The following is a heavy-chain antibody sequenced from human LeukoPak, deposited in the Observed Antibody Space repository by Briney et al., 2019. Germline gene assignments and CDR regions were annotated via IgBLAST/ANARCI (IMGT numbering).Heavy chain of an antibody. Sequence: GGSLRLSCAASGFTFDDYTMHWVRQAPGKGLEWVSLISWDGGSTYYADSVKGRFTISRDNSKNSLYLQMNSLRTEDTALYYCAKDMLPRIVELSIDYWGQGTLVTVSS. D-gene: IGHD1-26*01. J-gene: IGHJ4*02. CDR2: ISWDGGST. CDR1: GFTFDDYT. CDR3: AKDMLPRIVELSIDY. V-gene: IGHV3-43*01.